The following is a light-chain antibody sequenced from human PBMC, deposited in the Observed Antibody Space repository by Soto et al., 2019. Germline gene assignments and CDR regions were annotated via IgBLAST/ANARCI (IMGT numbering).Light chain of an antibody. CDR1: SSDVNGYKY. V-gene: IGLV2-14*01. J-gene: IGLJ1*01. CDR3: NSYSSSSTLDV. CDR2: EVS. Sequence: QSALTQPASVSGFPGQSITISCTGTSSDVNGYKYVSWYQQHPGKAPKLIIYEVSNRPSGVSNRFSGSKSGNTASLTISGLQAEDEADYYCNSYSSSSTLDVFGTGTKLTVL.